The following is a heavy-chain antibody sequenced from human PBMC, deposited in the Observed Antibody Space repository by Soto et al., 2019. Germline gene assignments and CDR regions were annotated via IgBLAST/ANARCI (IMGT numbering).Heavy chain of an antibody. CDR3: AKDPNGDYLGAFDC. CDR2: INASGGGT. V-gene: IGHV3-23*01. J-gene: IGHJ3*01. Sequence: QMLESGGGLVQPGGSLRLSCAASGFTFGNYVVTWVRQAPGRGLEWVSAINASGGGTFYADSVRGRFTISRDNYKNTLYLEMNSLRAEDTALYFCAKDPNGDYLGAFDCWGRGTMVIVSS. D-gene: IGHD4-17*01. CDR1: GFTFGNYV.